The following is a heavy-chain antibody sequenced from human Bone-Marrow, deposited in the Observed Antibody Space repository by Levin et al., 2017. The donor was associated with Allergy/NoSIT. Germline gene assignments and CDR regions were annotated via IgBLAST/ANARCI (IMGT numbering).Heavy chain of an antibody. V-gene: IGHV3-23*01. CDR3: AKGGYDYVWGSYVDY. D-gene: IGHD3-16*01. CDR2: ISGSGGST. J-gene: IGHJ4*02. CDR1: GFTFSSYA. Sequence: GGSLRLSCAASGFTFSSYAMSWVRQAPGKGLEWVSAISGSGGSTYYADSVKGRFTISRDNSKNTLYLQMNSLRAEDTAVYYCAKGGYDYVWGSYVDYWGQGTLVTVSS.